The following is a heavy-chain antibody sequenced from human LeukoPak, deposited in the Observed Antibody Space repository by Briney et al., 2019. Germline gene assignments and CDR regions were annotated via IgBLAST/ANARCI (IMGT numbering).Heavy chain of an antibody. CDR2: ITRSSSYI. CDR3: ASPYYYESSGYYYY. J-gene: IGHJ4*02. V-gene: IGHV3-21*01. D-gene: IGHD3-22*01. Sequence: GGSLRLSCAASGFTFSSYSMNWVRQAPGKGLEWVSSITRSSSYINYADSVKGRFTISRDNAKNSLYLQMNSLRAEDTAVYYCASPYYYESSGYYYYWGQGTLVTVSS. CDR1: GFTFSSYS.